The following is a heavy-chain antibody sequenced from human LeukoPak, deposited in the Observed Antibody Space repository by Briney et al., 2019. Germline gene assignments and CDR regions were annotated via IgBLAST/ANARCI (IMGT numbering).Heavy chain of an antibody. Sequence: GGSLRLSCAASGFTFTDAWMHWVRQAPGKGLEWLGRIKRETDGGTIDYAAPVKGRFTISRDDSRNTLYLQMDSLKIEDTAVYYCTTDRYYDNSELQFQHWGQGTLVTVSS. CDR2: IKRETDGGTI. J-gene: IGHJ1*01. CDR1: GFTFTDAW. D-gene: IGHD3-22*01. CDR3: TTDRYYDNSELQFQH. V-gene: IGHV3-15*01.